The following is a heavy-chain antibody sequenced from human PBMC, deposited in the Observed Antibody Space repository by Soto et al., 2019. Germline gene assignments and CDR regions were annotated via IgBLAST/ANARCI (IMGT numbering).Heavy chain of an antibody. V-gene: IGHV4-61*01. J-gene: IGHJ6*02. CDR1: GGSVSSGNYY. CDR3: ARERAAFLRSYYYYYGMDV. D-gene: IGHD3-16*01. Sequence: PSETLSLTCTVSGGSVSSGNYYWSWIRQPPGKGLEWIGYIYYSGSTNYNPSLKSRVTISVDTSKNQFSLKLSSVTAADTAVYYCARERAAFLRSYYYYYGMDVWGQGTTVTVSS. CDR2: IYYSGST.